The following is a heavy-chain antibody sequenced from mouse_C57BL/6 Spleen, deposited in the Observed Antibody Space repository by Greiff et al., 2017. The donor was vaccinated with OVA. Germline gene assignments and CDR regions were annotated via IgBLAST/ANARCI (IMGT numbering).Heavy chain of an antibody. V-gene: IGHV1-61*01. Sequence: QVLLQQPGAELVRPGSSVKLSCKASGYTFTSYWMDWVKQRPGQGLEWIGNIYPSDSETHYNQKFKDKATLTVDKSSSTAYMQLSSLTSEDSAVYYCARGIYDRDYFDYWGQGTTLTVSS. CDR2: IYPSDSET. J-gene: IGHJ2*01. CDR3: ARGIYDRDYFDY. CDR1: GYTFTSYW. D-gene: IGHD2-12*01.